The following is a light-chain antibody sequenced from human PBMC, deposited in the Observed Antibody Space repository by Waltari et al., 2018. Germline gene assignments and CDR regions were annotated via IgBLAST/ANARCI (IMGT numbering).Light chain of an antibody. V-gene: IGKV3-15*01. CDR1: QSVSSN. J-gene: IGKJ3*01. CDR2: SAS. Sequence: EIVMTQYPATLSVSPGERVTLSCRASQSVSSNLAWYPQKPGQAPRLLIYSASTRATGIPARFSGGGSGTEFTLTISSLQSEDFAVYFCHHYDNWPPFSFGPGTTVDIK. CDR3: HHYDNWPPFS.